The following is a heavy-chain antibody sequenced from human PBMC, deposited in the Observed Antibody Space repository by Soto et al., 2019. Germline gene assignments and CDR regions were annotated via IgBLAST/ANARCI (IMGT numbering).Heavy chain of an antibody. Sequence: GASVKVSCKASGYTFTNFGISWVRQAPGRGLEWMGWISHWGKTNYAQKLQGRVTMTTDTSASTAFMELRSLTSDDTAMYFCARDLDGSGSYYTDYWGQGTLVTVSS. V-gene: IGHV1-18*01. CDR1: GYTFTNFG. CDR3: ARDLDGSGSYYTDY. D-gene: IGHD3-10*01. CDR2: ISHWGKT. J-gene: IGHJ4*02.